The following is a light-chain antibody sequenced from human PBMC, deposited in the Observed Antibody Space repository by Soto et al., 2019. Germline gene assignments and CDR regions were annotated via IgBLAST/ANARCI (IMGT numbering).Light chain of an antibody. CDR2: AAS. V-gene: IGKV1-39*01. CDR3: QQSYDTPPVT. J-gene: IGKJ5*01. Sequence: DIRLTQSPSSLSASVGDRVNITCRASQSISYYLNWYQQEPGKAPKLLIYAASSLQSGVPSRFSGSGSGADFTLTISGLQPEDFAIYYCQQSYDTPPVTFGQG. CDR1: QSISYY.